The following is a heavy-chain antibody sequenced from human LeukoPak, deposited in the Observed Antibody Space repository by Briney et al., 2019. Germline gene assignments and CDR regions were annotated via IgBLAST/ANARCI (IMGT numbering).Heavy chain of an antibody. CDR1: GGTFSSYA. D-gene: IGHD3-3*01. CDR2: IIPIFGTA. CDR3: ARVPEPTYYDFWSGPQGNAFDM. V-gene: IGHV1-69*01. Sequence: SVKVSCKASGGTFSSYAISWVRQAPGQGLEWMGGIIPIFGTANYAQKFQGRVTITADESTSTAYMELSSLRSEDTAVYYCARVPEPTYYDFWSGPQGNAFDMWGQGTMVTVSS. J-gene: IGHJ3*02.